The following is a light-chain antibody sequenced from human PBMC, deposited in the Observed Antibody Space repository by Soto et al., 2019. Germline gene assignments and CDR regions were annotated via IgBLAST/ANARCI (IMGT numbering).Light chain of an antibody. J-gene: IGKJ1*01. CDR3: LHDYNFPRT. CDR1: QGIRRD. CDR2: SAS. V-gene: IGKV1-6*01. Sequence: AIPMTQSPSSLSASVGDTVTITCRASQGIRRDLSWYQQKPGKAPNLLIYSASELQNGVPSRFRGSGSGTDFTLTISGLQPEDFVTYYCLHDYNFPRTFGQGTKVDI.